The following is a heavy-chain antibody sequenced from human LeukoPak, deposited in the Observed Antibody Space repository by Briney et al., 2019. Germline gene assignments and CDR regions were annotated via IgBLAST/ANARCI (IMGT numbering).Heavy chain of an antibody. CDR1: GGTSTSYA. CDR3: ARSAGTDIYCSSSSCSYYYYGMDV. Sequence: ASVKVSCKASGGTSTSYAISWVRQAPGQGLEWMGRIIPIFGIANYAQKFQGRVTITADKSTSTAYMDLSSLRTEDTAVYHCARSAGTDIYCSSSSCSYYYYGMDVWGQGTTVTVSS. V-gene: IGHV1-69*04. CDR2: IIPIFGIA. D-gene: IGHD2-2*01. J-gene: IGHJ6*02.